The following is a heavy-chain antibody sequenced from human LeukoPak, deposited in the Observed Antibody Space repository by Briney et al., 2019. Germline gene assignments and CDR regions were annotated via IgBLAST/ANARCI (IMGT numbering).Heavy chain of an antibody. CDR3: ARDAPSGYGYVIGIRVNY. D-gene: IGHD5-12*01. Sequence: GGSLRLSCAASGFTFSSYSMNWVRLAPGKGLEWVSYISSSSSTIYYADSVKGRFTISRDNAKNSLYLQMNSLRAEDTAVYYCARDAPSGYGYVIGIRVNYWGQGTLVTVSS. V-gene: IGHV3-48*01. CDR2: ISSSSSTI. CDR1: GFTFSSYS. J-gene: IGHJ4*02.